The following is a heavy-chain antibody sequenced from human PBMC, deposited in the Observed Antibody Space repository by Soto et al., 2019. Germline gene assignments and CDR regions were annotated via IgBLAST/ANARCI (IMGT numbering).Heavy chain of an antibody. D-gene: IGHD4-4*01. Sequence: QVQLQQWGAGLLKPSETLSLTCAVYGGSFSGYYWSWIRQPPGKGLEWSGEINHSGSTNYNPSLKSRVTISVDTSKHQFSLKLSSVTAADTAVYYCRSTLGMDVWGQGTTVTVSS. CDR2: INHSGST. J-gene: IGHJ6*02. CDR3: RSTLGMDV. CDR1: GGSFSGYY. V-gene: IGHV4-34*01.